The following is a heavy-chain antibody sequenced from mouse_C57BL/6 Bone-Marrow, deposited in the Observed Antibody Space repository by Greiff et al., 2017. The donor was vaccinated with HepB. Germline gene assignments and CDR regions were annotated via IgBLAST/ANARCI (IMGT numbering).Heavy chain of an antibody. CDR3: ARSGTRDY. CDR1: GYTFTSYW. V-gene: IGHV1-64*01. D-gene: IGHD4-1*01. CDR2: IHPNSGST. Sequence: VHLVESGAELVKPGASVKLSCKASGYTFTSYWMHWVKQRPGQGLEWIGMIHPNSGSTNYNEKFKSKATLTVDKSSSTAYMQLSSLTSEDSAVYYCARSGTRDYWGQGTTLTVSS. J-gene: IGHJ2*01.